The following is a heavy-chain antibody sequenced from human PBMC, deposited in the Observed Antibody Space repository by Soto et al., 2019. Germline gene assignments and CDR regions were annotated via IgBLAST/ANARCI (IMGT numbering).Heavy chain of an antibody. CDR3: ASTKYSAYDLGAGST. J-gene: IGHJ4*02. CDR2: IIPFLDKT. V-gene: IGHV1-69*02. D-gene: IGHD5-12*01. CDR1: GGTFSGYT. Sequence: QVPLVQSGAEVKKPWSSVKVSCKASGGTFSGYTITWVRQAAGQGVEWMGRIIPFLDKTNHAQTFQGRVTITADKSTNTAYVELGRLSSEDTAVYYCASTKYSAYDLGAGSTWGQGTLVTVSA.